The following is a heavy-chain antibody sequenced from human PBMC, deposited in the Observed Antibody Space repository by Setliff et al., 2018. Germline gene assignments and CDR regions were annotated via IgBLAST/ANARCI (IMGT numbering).Heavy chain of an antibody. Sequence: GASVKVSCKASGYTFINYEINWVRQATGQGLEWMGWMNPNSGNTGYAQKFQGRVTMTRNTSISTAYMELSSLRSEDTAVYYCARSIESSSWYWNWAIGPTDAFDIWGQGTMVTVSS. CDR1: GYTFINYE. J-gene: IGHJ3*02. CDR2: MNPNSGNT. CDR3: ARSIESSSWYWNWAIGPTDAFDI. D-gene: IGHD6-13*01. V-gene: IGHV1-8*02.